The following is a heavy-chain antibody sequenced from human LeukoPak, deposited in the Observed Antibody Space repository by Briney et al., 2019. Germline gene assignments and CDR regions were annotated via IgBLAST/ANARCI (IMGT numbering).Heavy chain of an antibody. Sequence: SETLSLTCAVYGGSFSGYYWSWIRQPPGKGLEWIGSIFHTGSTYHNPSLKSRVTISVDASKNQFSLKLNSVTAADTAVYYCARDHSSSSEDYWGQGTLVTVSS. CDR3: ARDHSSSSEDY. J-gene: IGHJ4*02. D-gene: IGHD6-13*01. CDR1: GGSFSGYY. V-gene: IGHV4-34*12. CDR2: IFHTGST.